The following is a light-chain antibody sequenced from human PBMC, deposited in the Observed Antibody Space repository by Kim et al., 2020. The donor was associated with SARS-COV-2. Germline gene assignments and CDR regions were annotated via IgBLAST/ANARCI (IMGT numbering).Light chain of an antibody. CDR2: YDS. J-gene: IGLJ1*01. CDR3: QVWDSSSDHYV. V-gene: IGLV3-21*04. Sequence: SYELTQPPSVSVAPGKTARITCGGNNIGSKSVHWYQQKPGQAPVLVIYYDSDRPSGIPERFSGSNSGNTATLTIGRVEAGDEADYYCQVWDSSSDHYVF. CDR1: NIGSKS.